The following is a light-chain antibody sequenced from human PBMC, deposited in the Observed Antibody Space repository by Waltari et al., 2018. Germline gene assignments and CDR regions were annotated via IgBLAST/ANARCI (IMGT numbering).Light chain of an antibody. V-gene: IGKV1-12*01. J-gene: IGKJ4*01. Sequence: SVGDTVTITCRASQSISSWLDWYQQKPGKAPKLLIYKASSLQSGVPSRFSGSGSGTEFTLTISSLQPEDFATYYCLQYSSSPLTFGGGTKVEIK. CDR2: KAS. CDR1: QSISSW. CDR3: LQYSSSPLT.